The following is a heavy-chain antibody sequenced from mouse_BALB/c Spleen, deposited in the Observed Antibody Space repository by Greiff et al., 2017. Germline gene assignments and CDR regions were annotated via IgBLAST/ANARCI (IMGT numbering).Heavy chain of an antibody. Sequence: EVKLVESGGGLVQPGGSRKLSCAASGFTFSSFGMHWVRQAPEKGLEWVAYISSGSSTIYYADTVKGRFTISRDNPKNTLFLQMTSLRSEDTAMYYCARSGYGNTLVAYWGQGTLVTVSA. CDR2: ISSGSSTI. CDR1: GFTFSSFG. D-gene: IGHD2-10*02. J-gene: IGHJ3*01. V-gene: IGHV5-17*02. CDR3: ARSGYGNTLVAY.